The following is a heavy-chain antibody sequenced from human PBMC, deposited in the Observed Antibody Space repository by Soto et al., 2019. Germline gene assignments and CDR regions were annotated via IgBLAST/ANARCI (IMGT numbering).Heavy chain of an antibody. Sequence: QLQLQESGPGMVKPSETLSLTCTVSGGSISSSSYYWGWIRQPPGKGLEWIGSIYYSGSTYYNPSLKSRVTISVDTSNNQFSLKLSSVTAAYTAVYYCASEILRAEAGNWGQGTLVTVSS. D-gene: IGHD6-19*01. V-gene: IGHV4-39*01. J-gene: IGHJ4*02. CDR1: GGSISSSSYY. CDR3: ASEILRAEAGN. CDR2: IYYSGST.